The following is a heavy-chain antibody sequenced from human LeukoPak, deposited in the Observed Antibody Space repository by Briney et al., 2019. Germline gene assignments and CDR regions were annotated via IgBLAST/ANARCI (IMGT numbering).Heavy chain of an antibody. D-gene: IGHD3-16*01. V-gene: IGHV3-7*03. Sequence: GGSLRLSCAASGFTFSSYWMNWARQAPGKGLEWVASINHNGNVNYYVDSVKGRFTISRDNAKNSLYLQMSNSRTEDTAVYFCARGGGLDVWGQGATVTVSS. J-gene: IGHJ6*02. CDR3: ARGGGLDV. CDR2: INHNGNVN. CDR1: GFTFSSYW.